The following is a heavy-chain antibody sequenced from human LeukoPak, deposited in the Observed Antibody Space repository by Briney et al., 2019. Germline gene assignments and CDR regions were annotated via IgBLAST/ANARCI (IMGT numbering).Heavy chain of an antibody. V-gene: IGHV3-23*01. D-gene: IGHD5-24*01. CDR1: GFTFSSYA. Sequence: GGSLTLSCVASGFTFSSYAMSWVRQAPGKGLEWVSGISGSGGSTYYADSGKGRFTISRDNSKNTLYLQMNSLRAEDTAVYYCAKERRDGFQGAFDIWGQGTMVTVSS. CDR2: ISGSGGST. CDR3: AKERRDGFQGAFDI. J-gene: IGHJ3*02.